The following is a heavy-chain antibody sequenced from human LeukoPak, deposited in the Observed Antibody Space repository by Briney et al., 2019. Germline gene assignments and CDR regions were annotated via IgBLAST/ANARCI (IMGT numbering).Heavy chain of an antibody. V-gene: IGHV4-39*01. CDR3: ASQPYYDSSGYYFY. J-gene: IGHJ4*02. D-gene: IGHD3-22*01. Sequence: SETLSLTCTVSGDSITSYYWTWIRQPPGKGLEWIGSIYHSGSTFYNPSLKSRVTISINTSKNQFSLKLSSVTAADTAVYYCASQPYYDSSGYYFYGGQGTLVTVSS. CDR1: GDSITSYY. CDR2: IYHSGST.